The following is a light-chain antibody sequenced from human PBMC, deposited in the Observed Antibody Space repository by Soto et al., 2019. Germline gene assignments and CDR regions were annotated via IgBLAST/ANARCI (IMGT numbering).Light chain of an antibody. J-gene: IGKJ1*01. CDR3: QQYNDWPLT. V-gene: IGKV3D-15*01. CDR1: QSVSSN. CDR2: GAS. Sequence: VVTQSPVTLSLSPGERATLSCRASQSVSSNYLAWYQQKPGQAPRLLIYGASSTATGIPARFSGTGSGTEFTLTISSLQSEDFALYYCQQYNDWPLTFGQRTKVDIK.